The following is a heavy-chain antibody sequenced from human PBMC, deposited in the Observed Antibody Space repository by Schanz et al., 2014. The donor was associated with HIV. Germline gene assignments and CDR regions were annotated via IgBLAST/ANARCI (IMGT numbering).Heavy chain of an antibody. V-gene: IGHV3-23*01. J-gene: IGHJ6*02. CDR1: GFTFSSYA. D-gene: IGHD3-16*01. CDR3: AKDEGGGYYYYGMDV. CDR2: ISGSGGST. Sequence: EAQLLESGGGLVQPGGSLRLSCAASGFTFSSYAMSWVRQASGKGLEWVSAISGSGGSTYYADSVKGRFTISRDNSKNTLYLQMNSLRAEDTAVYYCAKDEGGGYYYYGMDVWGQGTTVTVSS.